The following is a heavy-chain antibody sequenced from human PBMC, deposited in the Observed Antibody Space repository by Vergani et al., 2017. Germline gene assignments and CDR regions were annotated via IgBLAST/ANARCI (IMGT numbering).Heavy chain of an antibody. Sequence: QVQLVQSGAEVKKPGASVKVSCKASGYTFTSHYMHWVRQAPGQGLEWMGIINPSGGSTSYAQKFQGRVTMTRDTSTSTVYMELSSLRSEDTAVYYCARARRGVIQFDYWGQGTLVTVSS. CDR3: ARARRGVIQFDY. CDR2: INPSGGST. D-gene: IGHD3-10*01. J-gene: IGHJ4*02. V-gene: IGHV1-46*01. CDR1: GYTFTSHY.